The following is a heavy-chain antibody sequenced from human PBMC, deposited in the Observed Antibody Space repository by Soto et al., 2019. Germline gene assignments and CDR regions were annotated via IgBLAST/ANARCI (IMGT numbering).Heavy chain of an antibody. V-gene: IGHV4-34*01. D-gene: IGHD3-10*01. J-gene: IGHJ6*02. CDR2: INHSGST. CDR1: GGSFSGYY. CDR3: ARGGYYGSGNMNYYYGMDV. Sequence: SEALSLTCAVYGGSFSGYYWSWIRQPPGKGLEWIGEINHSGSTNYNPSLKSRVTISVDTSKNQFSLKLSSVTAADTAVYYCARGGYYGSGNMNYYYGMDVWGQGSTVTVSS.